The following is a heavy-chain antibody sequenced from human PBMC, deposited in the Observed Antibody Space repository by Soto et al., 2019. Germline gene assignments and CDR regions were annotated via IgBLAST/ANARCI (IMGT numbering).Heavy chain of an antibody. D-gene: IGHD6-13*01. J-gene: IGHJ4*02. Sequence: GGSLRLSCAASGFTFSSYWMHWVRQAPGKGLVWVSRINRDGSSTSYADSVKGRFTISRDNAKNTLYLQMNSLRAEDSAVYYCAREIVYSSSWYYFDYWGQGTLVTVSS. CDR2: INRDGSST. CDR1: GFTFSSYW. V-gene: IGHV3-74*01. CDR3: AREIVYSSSWYYFDY.